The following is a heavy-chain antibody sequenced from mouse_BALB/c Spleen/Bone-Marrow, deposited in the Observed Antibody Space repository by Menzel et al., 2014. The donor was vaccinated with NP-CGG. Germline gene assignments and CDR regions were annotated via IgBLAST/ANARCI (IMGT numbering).Heavy chain of an antibody. CDR2: INPSNGGT. J-gene: IGHJ4*01. CDR1: GYTFTSYY. Sequence: QVQLQQPGAELVKPGASVKLSCKASGYTFTSYYMYWVKQRPGQGLEWFGEINPSNGGTNFNEKFKNKATLTVDKSSSTAYMQLSSLTSEESAVYYCSRGRRDALDYWGQGTSVTVSS. V-gene: IGHV1S81*02. CDR3: SRGRRDALDY.